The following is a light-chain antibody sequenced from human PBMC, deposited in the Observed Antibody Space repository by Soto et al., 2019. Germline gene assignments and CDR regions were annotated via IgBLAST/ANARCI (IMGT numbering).Light chain of an antibody. Sequence: QLVLTQPPSASGTPGQRVTISCSGSNSNIGSNTVNWYQQFPGAAPKLLVYSSNLRPSGVPDRFSGSKSGNTASLTISGLQAEDEADYYCCSYAGSYTFGGGTKLTVL. V-gene: IGLV1-44*01. CDR1: NSNIGSNT. CDR2: SSN. CDR3: CSYAGSYT. J-gene: IGLJ2*01.